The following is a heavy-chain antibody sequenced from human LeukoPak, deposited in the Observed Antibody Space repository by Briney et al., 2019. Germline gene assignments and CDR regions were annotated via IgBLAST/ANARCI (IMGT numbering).Heavy chain of an antibody. CDR3: AKDPDSSSWYGISYYYYGMDV. Sequence: AGGSLRLSCAASGFTFSSYGMHWVRQAPGKGLEWVAVISYDGSNKYYADSVKGRFTISRDNSKNTLYLQMNSLRAEDTAVYYCAKDPDSSSWYGISYYYYGMDVWGQGTTVTVSS. D-gene: IGHD6-13*01. J-gene: IGHJ6*02. CDR1: GFTFSSYG. V-gene: IGHV3-30*18. CDR2: ISYDGSNK.